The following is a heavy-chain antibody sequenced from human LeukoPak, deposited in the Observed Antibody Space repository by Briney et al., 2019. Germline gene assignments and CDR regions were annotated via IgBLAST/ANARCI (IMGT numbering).Heavy chain of an antibody. V-gene: IGHV4-59*11. CDR3: AGYDFWSGYRYYYMDV. Sequence: SETLSLTCTVSGGSISSHYWSWIRQPPGKGLEWIGYIYYSGSTNYNPSLKSRVTISVDTSKNQFSLKLSSVTAADTAVYYCAGYDFWSGYRYYYMDVWGKGTTVTVSS. J-gene: IGHJ6*03. CDR2: IYYSGST. D-gene: IGHD3-3*01. CDR1: GGSISSHY.